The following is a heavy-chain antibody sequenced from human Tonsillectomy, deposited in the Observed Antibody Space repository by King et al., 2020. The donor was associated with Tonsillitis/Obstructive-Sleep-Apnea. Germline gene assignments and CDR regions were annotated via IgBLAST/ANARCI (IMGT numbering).Heavy chain of an antibody. D-gene: IGHD3-10*01. Sequence: VQLVESGGGLVQPGRSLRLSCAASGFTFDDYAMHWVRQATGKGLEWVSGISWNSGSKGYADSVKGRFTISRDNAKNYLYLQMNSLRAEDTAVYYCAKVGSEGESSSFDYWGQGTLVTVSS. J-gene: IGHJ4*02. CDR1: GFTFDDYA. CDR2: ISWNSGSK. V-gene: IGHV3-9*01. CDR3: AKVGSEGESSSFDY.